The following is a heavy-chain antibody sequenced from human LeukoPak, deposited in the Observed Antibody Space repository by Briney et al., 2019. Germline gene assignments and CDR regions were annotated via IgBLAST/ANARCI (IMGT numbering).Heavy chain of an antibody. Sequence: GGSLRLSCAASGFTVNTNYMNWVRQAPGKGLEWVSTLYSGGFAYYADSAKGRFTISRDNSKNILYLQMNSLTVDDTATCYCVRSLGSPLDSWGQGTLVTVSS. CDR2: LYSGGFA. CDR1: GFTVNTNY. V-gene: IGHV3-66*01. CDR3: VRSLGSPLDS. J-gene: IGHJ4*02.